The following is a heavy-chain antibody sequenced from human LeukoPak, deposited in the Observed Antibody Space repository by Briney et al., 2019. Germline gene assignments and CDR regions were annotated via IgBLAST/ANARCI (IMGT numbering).Heavy chain of an antibody. CDR3: ASPTTIYHSYGMDV. CDR2: INGDGSWT. D-gene: IGHD1-14*01. CDR1: GNYW. Sequence: GGSLRPSCAASGNYWMHWVRQAPGKGLVWVSHINGDGSWTTYADSVKGRFTISRDNSKNTLYLQMNSLRAEDTAVYYCASPTTIYHSYGMDVWGQGTTVTVSS. V-gene: IGHV3-74*01. J-gene: IGHJ6*02.